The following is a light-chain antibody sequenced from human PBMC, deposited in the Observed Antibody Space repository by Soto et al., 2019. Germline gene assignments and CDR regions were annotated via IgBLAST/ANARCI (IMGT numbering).Light chain of an antibody. CDR3: QSYDSNHVV. CDR2: GNS. J-gene: IGLJ2*01. Sequence: QSVLTQPPSVSGAPGQRVTISCTGSSSNIGAGYDVHWYQQLPGTAPKLLIYGNSNRPSGVPDRFSGSKSGTSASLAITGLQAEDEADYYCQSYDSNHVVFGGGTKLTVL. CDR1: SSNIGAGYD. V-gene: IGLV1-40*01.